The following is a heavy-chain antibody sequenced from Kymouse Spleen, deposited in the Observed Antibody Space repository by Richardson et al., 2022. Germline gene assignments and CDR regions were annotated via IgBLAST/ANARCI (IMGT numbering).Heavy chain of an antibody. Sequence: QVQLQQWGAGLLKPSETLSLTCAVYGGSFSGYYWSWIRQPPGKGLEWIGEINHSGSTNYNPSLKSRVTISVDTSKNQFSLKLSSVTAADTAVYYCARGYCSSTSCYAWFDYWGQGTLVTVSS. CDR2: INHSGST. D-gene: IGHD2-2*02. V-gene: IGHV4-34*01. CDR1: GGSFSGYY. CDR3: ARGYCSSTSCYAWFDY. J-gene: IGHJ4*02.